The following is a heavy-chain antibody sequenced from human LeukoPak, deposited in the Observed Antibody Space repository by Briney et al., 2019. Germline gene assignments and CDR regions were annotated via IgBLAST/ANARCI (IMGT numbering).Heavy chain of an antibody. J-gene: IGHJ4*02. CDR1: GYSISSGYY. CDR2: IYHSGST. Sequence: KPSETLSLTCAVSGYSISSGYYWGWIRQPPGKGLEWIGSIYHSGSTYYNPSLKSRVTISVDTSKNQFSLKLSSVTAADTAVYYCARLGSYFDYWGQGTLVTVSS. CDR3: ARLGSYFDY. V-gene: IGHV4-38-2*01.